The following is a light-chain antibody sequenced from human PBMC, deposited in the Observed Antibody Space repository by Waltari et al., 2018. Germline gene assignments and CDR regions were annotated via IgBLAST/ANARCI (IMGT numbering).Light chain of an antibody. CDR1: PSVGSN. CDR2: GAS. Sequence: MVMTQSPATLSVSPGERATRSCRASPSVGSNVAWYQQKPGQAPRLLIYGASTRATVIPARFSGSGSGTEFTLTISSLQSEDFAVYYCQHYNIWPPGYTFGQGTKLEIK. V-gene: IGKV3-15*01. CDR3: QHYNIWPPGYT. J-gene: IGKJ2*01.